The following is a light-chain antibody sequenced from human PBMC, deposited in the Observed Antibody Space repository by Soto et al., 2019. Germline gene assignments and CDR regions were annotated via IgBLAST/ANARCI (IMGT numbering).Light chain of an antibody. Sequence: QSALTQPASVSGSPGQSITISCTGTSSDFGGYNYVSWYQQHPGKAPKLMIYEVSNRPSGVSNRFSGSKSGNTASLTISGLQAEDEADYYCSSYTSSSTRPVFGTGTKVTVL. CDR3: SSYTSSSTRPV. CDR1: SSDFGGYNY. V-gene: IGLV2-14*01. J-gene: IGLJ1*01. CDR2: EVS.